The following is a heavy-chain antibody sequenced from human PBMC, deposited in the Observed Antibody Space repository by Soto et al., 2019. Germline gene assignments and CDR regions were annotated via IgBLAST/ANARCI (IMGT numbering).Heavy chain of an antibody. D-gene: IGHD2-2*01. CDR2: ISWNSGSI. CDR3: AKGGQLLTEGGGY. J-gene: IGHJ4*02. CDR1: GFTFDDYA. Sequence: EVQLVESGGGLVQPGRSLRLSCAASGFTFDDYAMHWVRQAPGKGLEWVSGISWNSGSIGYADSVKGRFTISRDNAKNSLYLQMNSLRPEDTALYYCAKGGQLLTEGGGYWGQGTLVTVSS. V-gene: IGHV3-9*01.